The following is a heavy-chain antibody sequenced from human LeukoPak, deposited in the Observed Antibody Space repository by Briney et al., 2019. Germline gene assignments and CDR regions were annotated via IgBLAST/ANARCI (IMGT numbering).Heavy chain of an antibody. CDR1: GFTFSSYA. V-gene: IGHV3-23*01. J-gene: IGHJ4*02. Sequence: GGSLRLSCAASGFTFSSYAMSWVRQAPGKGLEWVSAISGSGGSTYYADSVKGRFTISRDNSKNTLYLQMNSLRAEDTAVYYCAREGVRDGYNFGFDYWGQGTLVTVSS. D-gene: IGHD5-24*01. CDR2: ISGSGGST. CDR3: AREGVRDGYNFGFDY.